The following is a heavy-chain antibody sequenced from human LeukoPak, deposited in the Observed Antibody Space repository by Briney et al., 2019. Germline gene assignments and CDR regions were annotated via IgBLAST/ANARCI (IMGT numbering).Heavy chain of an antibody. CDR2: IYHSGST. J-gene: IGHJ6*03. D-gene: IGHD5/OR15-5a*01. Sequence: SETLSLTCAVSGYSISSGYYWGWIRQPPGKGLEWIGSIYHSGSTYYSPSLKSRVTISVDTSKNQFSLKLSSVTAADTTVYYCARVSDSYHYYYMDVWGKGTTVTVSS. CDR1: GYSISSGYY. V-gene: IGHV4-38-2*01. CDR3: ARVSDSYHYYYMDV.